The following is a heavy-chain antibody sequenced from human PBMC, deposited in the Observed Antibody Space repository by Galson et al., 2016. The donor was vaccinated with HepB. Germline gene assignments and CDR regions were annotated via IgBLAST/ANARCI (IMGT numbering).Heavy chain of an antibody. V-gene: IGHV3-72*01. J-gene: IGHJ6*02. D-gene: IGHD4-23*01. CDR3: TLGHLVTTAFYGMDV. Sequence: SLRLSCAASGLIFSDHYMDWVRQAPGKGLEWVARSRNKLHSFTTEYAASVKVRFTISRDDSRSSVYLQMNSLQTAATAVYYCTLGHLVTTAFYGMDVWGQGTTVTVSS. CDR1: GLIFSDHY. CDR2: SRNKLHSFTT.